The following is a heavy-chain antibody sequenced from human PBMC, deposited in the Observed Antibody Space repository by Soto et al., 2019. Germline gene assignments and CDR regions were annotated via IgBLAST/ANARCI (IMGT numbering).Heavy chain of an antibody. J-gene: IGHJ4*02. V-gene: IGHV1-18*01. CDR1: GYTFTSYG. Sequence: ASVKVSCKASGYTFTSYGISWVRQAPGQGLEWMGWISAYNGNTNYAQKLQGRVTMTTDTSTSTAYMELRSLRSDDTAVDYCARPRSELLWFGESAGYYFDYWGQGTLVTVSS. CDR2: ISAYNGNT. D-gene: IGHD3-10*01. CDR3: ARPRSELLWFGESAGYYFDY.